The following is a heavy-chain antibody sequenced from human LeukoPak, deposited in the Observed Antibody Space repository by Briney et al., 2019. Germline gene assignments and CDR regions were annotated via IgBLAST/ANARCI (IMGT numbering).Heavy chain of an antibody. D-gene: IGHD3-22*01. J-gene: IGHJ3*02. V-gene: IGHV1-3*01. Sequence: ASVKVSCKASGYTFTSYAMHWVRQAPGQRLEWMGWINAGNGNTKYSQKFQGRVTITRDTSASTAYMELSGLRSEDTAVYYCARDSSLTMIVVVTDAFDIWGQGTMVTVSS. CDR2: INAGNGNT. CDR3: ARDSSLTMIVVVTDAFDI. CDR1: GYTFTSYA.